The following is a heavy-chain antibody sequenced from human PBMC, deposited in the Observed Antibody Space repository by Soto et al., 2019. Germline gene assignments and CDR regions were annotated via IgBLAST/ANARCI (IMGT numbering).Heavy chain of an antibody. CDR3: ARASGGYFRYFDY. D-gene: IGHD3-10*01. CDR1: GFTVSSNY. J-gene: IGHJ4*02. CDR2: IYSGGST. Sequence: VGSLRLSGAASGFTVSSNYMSWVRQAPGKGLEWVSVIYSGGSTYYADSVKGRFTISRDNSKNTLYLQMNSLRAEDTAVYYCARASGGYFRYFDYWGQGTLVTVSS. V-gene: IGHV3-53*01.